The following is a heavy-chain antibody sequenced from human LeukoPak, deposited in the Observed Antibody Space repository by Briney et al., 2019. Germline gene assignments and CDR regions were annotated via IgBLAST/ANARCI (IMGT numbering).Heavy chain of an antibody. J-gene: IGHJ4*02. Sequence: SETLSLTCSVSGGSISSSSYYWGWIRQPPGKGLEWIGSIYYSGTTYYNPSLKSRVTISVDTSKNQFSLKLSSVTAADTAVYYCARDVIDDSSGYYYFDYWGQGTLVTVSS. D-gene: IGHD3-22*01. V-gene: IGHV4-39*07. CDR1: GGSISSSSYY. CDR2: IYYSGTT. CDR3: ARDVIDDSSGYYYFDY.